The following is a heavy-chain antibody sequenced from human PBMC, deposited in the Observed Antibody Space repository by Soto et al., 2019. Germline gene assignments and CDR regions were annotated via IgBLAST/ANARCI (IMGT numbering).Heavy chain of an antibody. CDR1: GFTFSSYG. CDR2: IWYDGSNK. CDR3: ARGMGYYYYYGMDV. Sequence: QVQLVESGGGVVQPGRSLRLSCAASGFTFSSYGVHWVRQAPGKGLEWVAVIWYDGSNKYYADSVKGRFTISRDNSKNTLYLQMNSLRAEDTAVYYCARGMGYYYYYGMDVWGQGTTVTVSS. J-gene: IGHJ6*02. V-gene: IGHV3-33*01.